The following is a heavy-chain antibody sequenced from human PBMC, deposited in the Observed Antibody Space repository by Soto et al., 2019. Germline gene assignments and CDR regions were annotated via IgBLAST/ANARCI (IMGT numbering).Heavy chain of an antibody. V-gene: IGHV3-33*01. CDR3: ARDTGGSGSYYDNWFDP. Sequence: PGGSLRLSCAASGFTFSSYGMHWVRQAPGKGLEWVAVIRYDGSNKYYADSVKGRFTISRDNSKNTLYLQMNSLRAEDTAVYYCARDTGGSGSYYDNWFDPWGQGTLVTVSS. J-gene: IGHJ5*02. D-gene: IGHD1-26*01. CDR2: IRYDGSNK. CDR1: GFTFSSYG.